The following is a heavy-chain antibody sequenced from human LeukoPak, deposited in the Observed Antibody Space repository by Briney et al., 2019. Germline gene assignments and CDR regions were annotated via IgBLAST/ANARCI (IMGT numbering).Heavy chain of an antibody. CDR1: GFTFSVYW. V-gene: IGHV3-74*01. D-gene: IGHD5-18*01. J-gene: IGHJ4*02. CDR2: ISRDGSST. Sequence: TGGSLRLSCAASGFTFSVYWIHWVRQAPGNGLVWVSRISRDGSSTFYADSVKGRFTISRDNSKNTLYLQMNSLRAEDTAVYCCAREVLDTAMALGYWGQGTLVTVSS. CDR3: AREVLDTAMALGY.